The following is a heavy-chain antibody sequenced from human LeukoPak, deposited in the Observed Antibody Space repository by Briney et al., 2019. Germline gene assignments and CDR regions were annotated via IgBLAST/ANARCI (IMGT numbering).Heavy chain of an antibody. J-gene: IGHJ4*02. V-gene: IGHV3-53*01. D-gene: IGHD4/OR15-4a*01. CDR1: GFTVSSIH. CDR3: AKESSGLYYFDY. Sequence: PGGSLRLSCAASGFTVSSIHMVWVRQAPGKGLEWVSVTYTGGNSYYADSVKGRFIISRDISKNTLYLQMNSLRAEDTAVYYCAKESSGLYYFDYWGQGTLVTVSS. CDR2: TYTGGNS.